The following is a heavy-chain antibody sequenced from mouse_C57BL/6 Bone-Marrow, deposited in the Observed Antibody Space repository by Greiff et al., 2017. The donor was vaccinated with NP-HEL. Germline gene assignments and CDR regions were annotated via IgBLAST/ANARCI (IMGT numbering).Heavy chain of an antibody. Sequence: EVKLMESGGGLVQSGRSLRLSCATSGFTFSDFYMEWVRQAPGKGLEWIAASRNKANDYTTEYSASVKGRFIVSRDTSQSILYLQMNALRAEDTAIYYCARSLGGDFAYWGQGTLVTVSA. CDR3: ARSLGGDFAY. J-gene: IGHJ3*01. CDR2: SRNKANDYTT. CDR1: GFTFSDFY. D-gene: IGHD1-2*01. V-gene: IGHV7-1*01.